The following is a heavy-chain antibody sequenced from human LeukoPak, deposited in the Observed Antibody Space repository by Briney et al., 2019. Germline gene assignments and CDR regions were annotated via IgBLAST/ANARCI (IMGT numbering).Heavy chain of an antibody. Sequence: GGSLRLSCAASGFTFSSYSMNWVRQAPGKGLEWVSSISSSSYIYYADSVKGRFTISRDNAKNSLYLQMNSLRAEDTAVYYCARAPSSSLYYFDYWGQGTLVTVSS. V-gene: IGHV3-21*01. J-gene: IGHJ4*02. CDR3: ARAPSSSLYYFDY. CDR1: GFTFSSYS. CDR2: ISSSSYI.